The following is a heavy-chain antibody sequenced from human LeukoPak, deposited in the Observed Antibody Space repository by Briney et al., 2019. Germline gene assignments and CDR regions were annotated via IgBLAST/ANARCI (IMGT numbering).Heavy chain of an antibody. D-gene: IGHD1-1*01. J-gene: IGHJ4*02. Sequence: PGGSLRLSCAASGFTFSSYTPSWVRQAPGKGLEWVSTLRGSDISTYYADSVRGRFTVSRDSSKNTLYLQMNSLRAEDTAVYYCAKVQSGTTLFDYWGQGTLVTVSS. V-gene: IGHV3-23*01. CDR1: GFTFSSYT. CDR3: AKVQSGTTLFDY. CDR2: LRGSDIST.